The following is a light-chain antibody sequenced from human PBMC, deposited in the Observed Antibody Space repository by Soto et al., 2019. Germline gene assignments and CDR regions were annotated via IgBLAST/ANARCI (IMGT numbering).Light chain of an antibody. CDR2: GAS. CDR3: QQSYSTPPWT. Sequence: EIVLTQSPGILSLSPGERATLSCRASQSVSSSYLAWYQQKPGQAPRLLIYGASSRATGIPDRFSGSGSGTDFSLTISSLQPEDFATYYCQQSYSTPPWTFGQGTKVDIK. J-gene: IGKJ1*01. CDR1: QSVSSSY. V-gene: IGKV3-20*01.